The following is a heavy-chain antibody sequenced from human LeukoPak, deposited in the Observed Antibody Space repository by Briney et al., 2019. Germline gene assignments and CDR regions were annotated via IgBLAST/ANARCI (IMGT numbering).Heavy chain of an antibody. CDR1: GGSFSGYY. D-gene: IGHD6-13*01. Sequence: KTSETLSLTCAVYGGSFSGYYWSWIRQPPGKGLEWVGEINHSGSTNYNPSLKSRVTISVDTSKNQFSLKLSSVTAADTAVYYCARGGGIAAAGPTYYFDYWGQGTLVTVSS. J-gene: IGHJ4*02. CDR3: ARGGGIAAAGPTYYFDY. CDR2: INHSGST. V-gene: IGHV4-34*01.